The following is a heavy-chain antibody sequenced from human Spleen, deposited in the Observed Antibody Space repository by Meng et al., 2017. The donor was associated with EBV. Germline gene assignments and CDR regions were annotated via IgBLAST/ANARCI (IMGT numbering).Heavy chain of an antibody. Sequence: QVQLQQSGPGLVKPSQTLPLTCAIPGDSVSRDSANWNWIRQSPSRGLGWLGRTYYRSKWFNDYAVSVKSRLIITPDTAKNQFSLQLNSVTPEDTAVYYCARDGDHATSSRRCFDSWGQGTLFTVSS. CDR3: ARDGDHATSSRRCFDS. J-gene: IGHJ4*02. CDR2: TYYRSKWFN. CDR1: GDSVSRDSAN. D-gene: IGHD4-17*01. V-gene: IGHV6-1*01.